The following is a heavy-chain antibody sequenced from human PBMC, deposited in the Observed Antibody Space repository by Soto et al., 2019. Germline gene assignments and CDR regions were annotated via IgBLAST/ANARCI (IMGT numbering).Heavy chain of an antibody. J-gene: IGHJ4*02. Sequence: QVQLVESGGGVVQPGRSLRLSCAASGFTFSSYGMHWVRQAPGKGLEWVAVISYDGSNKYYADSVKGRFTISRDNSKNTLYLQMNRLRAEDTAVYYCAKDQWLVVFDYWGQGTLVTVSS. D-gene: IGHD6-19*01. CDR3: AKDQWLVVFDY. CDR2: ISYDGSNK. V-gene: IGHV3-30*18. CDR1: GFTFSSYG.